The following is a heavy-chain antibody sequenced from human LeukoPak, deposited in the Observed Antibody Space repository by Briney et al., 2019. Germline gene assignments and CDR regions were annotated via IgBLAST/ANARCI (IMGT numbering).Heavy chain of an antibody. V-gene: IGHV1-69*04. D-gene: IGHD3-10*01. CDR1: GGTFSSYA. J-gene: IGHJ6*02. CDR2: IIPILGIA. CDR3: ARDEGSGSYYNYIYYYGMDV. Sequence: GASVKVSCKASGGTFSSYAISWVRQAPGQGLEWMGRIIPILGIANYAQKFQGRVTITADKSTSTAYMELSSLRSEDTAVYYCARDEGSGSYYNYIYYYGMDVWGQGTTVTVSS.